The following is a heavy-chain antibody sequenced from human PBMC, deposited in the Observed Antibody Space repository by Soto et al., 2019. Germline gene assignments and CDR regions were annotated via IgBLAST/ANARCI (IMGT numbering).Heavy chain of an antibody. V-gene: IGHV3-33*01. Sequence: QVQLVESGGGVVQPGRSLRLSCATSGFSFSGFGFHWVRQAPGMGLEWVAFIGHDGITKYYADSVKGRFTVARDNAKNTVNLQMNSLRVEDTAVYYCAMGDSGWYLNFDYWGQGTLVTVSS. CDR3: AMGDSGWYLNFDY. CDR2: IGHDGITK. J-gene: IGHJ4*02. CDR1: GFSFSGFG. D-gene: IGHD6-19*01.